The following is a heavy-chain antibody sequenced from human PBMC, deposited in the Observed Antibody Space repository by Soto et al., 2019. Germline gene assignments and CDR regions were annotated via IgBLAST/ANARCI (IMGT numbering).Heavy chain of an antibody. D-gene: IGHD1-20*01. CDR1: DFTLTDYY. CDR2: SRNKGNGFST. V-gene: IGHV3-72*01. CDR3: VKNNGLHRYFDL. J-gene: IGHJ2*01. Sequence: LRLSCAAVDFTLTDYYMDWVRQVPGKGLEWVARSRNKGNGFSTEYAASVRGRFTISRDDSTNSLDLQMNGLRTEDTAVYFCVKNNGLHRYFDLWGRGTPVTVSS.